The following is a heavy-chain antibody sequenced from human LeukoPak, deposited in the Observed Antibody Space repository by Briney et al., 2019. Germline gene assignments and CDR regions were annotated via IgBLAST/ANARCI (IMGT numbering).Heavy chain of an antibody. CDR1: GFTVSSYY. V-gene: IGHV3-53*01. CDR3: ARPMADNYYYYGMDV. Sequence: GGSLRLSCAASGFTVSSYYMSWVRQAPGKGLEWVSVIYSGGSTYYADSVKGRFTISRDNSKNTLYLQMNSLRAEDTAVYYCARPMADNYYYYGMDVWGQGTAVTVSS. D-gene: IGHD3-10*01. J-gene: IGHJ6*02. CDR2: IYSGGST.